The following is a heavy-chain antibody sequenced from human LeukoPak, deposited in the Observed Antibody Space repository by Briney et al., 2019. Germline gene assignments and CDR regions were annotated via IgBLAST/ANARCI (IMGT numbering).Heavy chain of an antibody. V-gene: IGHV1-2*02. J-gene: IGHJ4*02. CDR1: GYTFTGFY. Sequence: ASVKVSCKAFGYTFTGFYMHWVRQAPGQGLEWMGWINPNSGGTNYAQKFQGRVTMTRDTSISTAYMELSRLRSDDTAVYYCARGSRIAAAGKALDYWGQGTLVTVSS. CDR3: ARGSRIAAAGKALDY. D-gene: IGHD6-13*01. CDR2: INPNSGGT.